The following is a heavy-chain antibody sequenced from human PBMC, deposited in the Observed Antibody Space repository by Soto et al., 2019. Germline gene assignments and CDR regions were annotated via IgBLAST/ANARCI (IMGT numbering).Heavy chain of an antibody. D-gene: IGHD3-22*01. V-gene: IGHV1-18*04. CDR3: ARIPHRTPYYYDSSGYCDY. Sequence: ASVKVSCKASGYTFTSYGISWVRQAPGQGLEWMGWISAYNGNTNYAQKLQGRVTMTTDTSTSTAYMELRSLRSDDTAVYYCARIPHRTPYYYDSSGYCDYWGQGTLVTVS. J-gene: IGHJ4*02. CDR2: ISAYNGNT. CDR1: GYTFTSYG.